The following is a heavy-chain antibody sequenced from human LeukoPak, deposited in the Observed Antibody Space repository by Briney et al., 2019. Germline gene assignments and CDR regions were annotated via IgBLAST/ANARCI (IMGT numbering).Heavy chain of an antibody. D-gene: IGHD1-1*01. J-gene: IGHJ4*02. V-gene: IGHV3-7*01. Sequence: GGSLRLSCAASGFTFSSYWMTWVRQAPGKGLERVANIKQDGSEKYYVDSVKGRFTISRGNAKNSPYLQMNSLRAEDTAVYYCAREQMESYFDFWGQGTLVTVSS. CDR1: GFTFSSYW. CDR3: AREQMESYFDF. CDR2: IKQDGSEK.